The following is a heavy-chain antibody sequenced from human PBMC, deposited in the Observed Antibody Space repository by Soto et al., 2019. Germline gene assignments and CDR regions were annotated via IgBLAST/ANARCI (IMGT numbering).Heavy chain of an antibody. CDR2: ISGSGGST. D-gene: IGHD6-6*01. Sequence: EVQLLESGGGLVQPGGSLRLSCAASGFTFSSYAMSWVRQAPGKGLEWVSAISGSGGSTYYADSVKGRFTISRDNSKSALNLQMNSLRAKDTAVYYCAKDRGYSSSSDLDYWGQGTLVTVSS. J-gene: IGHJ4*02. CDR3: AKDRGYSSSSDLDY. CDR1: GFTFSSYA. V-gene: IGHV3-23*01.